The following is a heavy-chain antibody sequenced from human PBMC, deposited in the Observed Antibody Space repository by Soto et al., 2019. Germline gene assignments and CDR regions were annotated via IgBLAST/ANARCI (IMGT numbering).Heavy chain of an antibody. CDR2: ISAYNGNT. D-gene: IGHD3-3*01. CDR3: ARDLGGYDFWSGYYYFDY. Sequence: QVQLVQSGAEVKKPGASVKVSCKASGYTFTSYGISWVRQAPGQGLEWMGGISAYNGNTNYAQKLQGRVTMTTDTSTSTAYMELRSLRSDDTAVYYCARDLGGYDFWSGYYYFDYWGQGTLVTVSS. V-gene: IGHV1-18*04. J-gene: IGHJ4*02. CDR1: GYTFTSYG.